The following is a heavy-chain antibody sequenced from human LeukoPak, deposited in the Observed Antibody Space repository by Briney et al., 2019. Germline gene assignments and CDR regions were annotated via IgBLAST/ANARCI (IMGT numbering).Heavy chain of an antibody. V-gene: IGHV4-34*01. CDR1: GGSFSDYY. CDR2: INHHGST. J-gene: IGHJ6*03. D-gene: IGHD3-10*01. CDR3: AGGDQRFGSGTVNFYYFYMDV. Sequence: SETLSLTCTVYGGSFSDYYWSWIRQPPGKGLEWVGEINHHGSTNYNPSLKSRLTISVATSKNQFSLNLSSVTAADTAVYYCAGGDQRFGSGTVNFYYFYMDVWGKGTTVTVSS.